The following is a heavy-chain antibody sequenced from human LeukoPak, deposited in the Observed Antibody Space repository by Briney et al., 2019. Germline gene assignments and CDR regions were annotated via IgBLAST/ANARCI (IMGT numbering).Heavy chain of an antibody. Sequence: ASVKGSCKTSGYTFTGYYMHWVRRAPGQGLEWMGWINPNSGGTNYAQKFQGRVTMTRDTSISTAYMELSRLRSDDTAVYYCARAWSRWLRFYLDYWGQGTLVTVSS. D-gene: IGHD5-12*01. V-gene: IGHV1-2*02. CDR2: INPNSGGT. J-gene: IGHJ4*02. CDR1: GYTFTGYY. CDR3: ARAWSRWLRFYLDY.